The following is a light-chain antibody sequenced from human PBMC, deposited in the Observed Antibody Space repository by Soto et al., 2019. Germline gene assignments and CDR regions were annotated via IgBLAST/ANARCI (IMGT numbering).Light chain of an antibody. CDR2: GAS. Sequence: EIMLTQSPATLSVSLGERATLSCRASQSVSRNLAWYQQKPDQAPRLLIYGASTRATGIPARFSGSGSGTDFTLTISSLQSEDFAVYYCQQYNNWPPWTFGPGTKVEVK. J-gene: IGKJ1*01. CDR3: QQYNNWPPWT. CDR1: QSVSRN. V-gene: IGKV3-15*01.